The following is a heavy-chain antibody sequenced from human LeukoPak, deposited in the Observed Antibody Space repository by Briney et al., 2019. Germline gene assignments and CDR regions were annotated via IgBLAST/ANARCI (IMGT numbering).Heavy chain of an antibody. D-gene: IGHD4-17*01. CDR3: ARSHDYGGDAFDI. CDR1: GGSISSGSYY. J-gene: IGHJ3*02. Sequence: SETLSLTCTVSGGSISSGSYYWSWIRQPAGKGLEWIGRIYTSGSTNYNPSLKSRVTISVDTSKNQFSLKLSSVTAADTAVYYCARSHDYGGDAFDIWGQGTMVTVSS. V-gene: IGHV4-61*02. CDR2: IYTSGST.